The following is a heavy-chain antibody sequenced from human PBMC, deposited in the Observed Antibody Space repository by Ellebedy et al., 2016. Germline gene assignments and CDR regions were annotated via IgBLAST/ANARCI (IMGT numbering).Heavy chain of an antibody. Sequence: GESLKISXAASGFTFSSYAMHWVRQAPGKGLEWVAVISYDGSNKYYADSVKGRFTISRDNSKNTLYLQMNSLRAEDTAVYYCARDPPGAVAARRFTKIFDYWGQGTLVTVSS. CDR3: ARDPPGAVAARRFTKIFDY. V-gene: IGHV3-30-3*01. J-gene: IGHJ4*02. CDR2: ISYDGSNK. D-gene: IGHD6-6*01. CDR1: GFTFSSYA.